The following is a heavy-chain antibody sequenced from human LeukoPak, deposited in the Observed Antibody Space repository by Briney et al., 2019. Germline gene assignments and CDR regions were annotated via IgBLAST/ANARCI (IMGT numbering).Heavy chain of an antibody. J-gene: IGHJ4*02. D-gene: IGHD2-15*01. CDR2: IRGGSGSST. V-gene: IGHV3-23*01. Sequence: GGSLRLSCAASGFTFKNYGMTWVRQAPRQGLQWVSAIRGGSGSSTYYAGSVKGRFSISRDNSKSTLYLQMNSLRADDTAVYFCAKSPVSSCRGSLCYPFDYWGQGNLVTVSS. CDR1: GFTFKNYG. CDR3: AKSPVSSCRGSLCYPFDY.